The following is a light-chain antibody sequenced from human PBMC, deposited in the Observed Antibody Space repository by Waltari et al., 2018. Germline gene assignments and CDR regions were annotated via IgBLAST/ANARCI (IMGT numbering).Light chain of an antibody. CDR2: AAF. J-gene: IGKJ3*01. V-gene: IGKV1-39*01. CDR1: QSINKY. CDR3: HQSYRFPPT. Sequence: DIQMTQYPSSLSASVGDRVSITCRASQSINKYLNWYQQRPGEAPNLLIYAAFNLQSGVPSRFRGSGSGTDFTLTISGLQPEVSATYYCHQSYRFPPTFGPGTKLDIK.